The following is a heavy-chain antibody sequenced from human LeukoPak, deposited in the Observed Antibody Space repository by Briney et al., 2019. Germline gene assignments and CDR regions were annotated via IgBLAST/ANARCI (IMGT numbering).Heavy chain of an antibody. CDR1: GFTFSSYS. CDR2: ISSSSYI. D-gene: IGHD2-2*01. J-gene: IGHJ6*03. Sequence: GGSLRLSCAASGFTFSSYSMNRVRQAPGKGLEWVSSISSSSYIYYADSVKGRFTISRDNAKNSLYLQMNSLRAEDTAVYYCARVARQTRYYYMDVWGKGTTVTVSS. CDR3: ARVARQTRYYYMDV. V-gene: IGHV3-21*01.